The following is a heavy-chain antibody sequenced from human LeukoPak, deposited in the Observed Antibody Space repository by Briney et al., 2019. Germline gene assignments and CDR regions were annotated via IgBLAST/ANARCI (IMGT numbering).Heavy chain of an antibody. Sequence: ASVKVSCKASGGTFSSYAISWVRQAPGQGLEWMGWINPNSGGTNYAQKFQGRVTMTRDTSISTAYMELSRLRSDDTAVYYCARDSSVASSGCFFDWGQGTLVTVSS. CDR1: GGTFSSYA. D-gene: IGHD3-22*01. J-gene: IGHJ4*02. CDR2: INPNSGGT. CDR3: ARDSSVASSGCFFD. V-gene: IGHV1-2*02.